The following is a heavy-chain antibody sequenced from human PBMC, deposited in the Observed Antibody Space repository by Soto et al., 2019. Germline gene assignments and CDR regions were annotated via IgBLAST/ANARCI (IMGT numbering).Heavy chain of an antibody. V-gene: IGHV1-69*12. CDR3: ARDKDRQQGGGNYYYRGDG. CDR2: IMPVFATP. CDR1: GGTFSTSA. J-gene: IGHJ6*02. Sequence: QVQLVQSGAEVKKPGSSVKVSCKASGGTFSTSAISWVRQAPGQGLEWVGGIMPVFATPDYAQKYQGRVTITEDESTTTADRELTSRRTDDTAVYYGARDKDRQQGGGNYYYRGDGWGQGTGITVSS.